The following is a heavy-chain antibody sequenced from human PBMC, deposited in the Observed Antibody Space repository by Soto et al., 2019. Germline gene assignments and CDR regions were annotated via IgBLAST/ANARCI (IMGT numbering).Heavy chain of an antibody. CDR3: NTAHCGADCYGLNWFDP. CDR1: GFTFSIAW. Sequence: GSLRLSCAASGFTFSIAWMTWVRQAPGKGLEWVGRIKSKTDGGTTDYAAPVKGRFTISRDDSQNTLYLQMNSLETEDTAMYYCNTAHCGADCYGLNWFDPWGQGTLVTVSS. D-gene: IGHD2-21*02. J-gene: IGHJ5*02. V-gene: IGHV3-15*01. CDR2: IKSKTDGGTT.